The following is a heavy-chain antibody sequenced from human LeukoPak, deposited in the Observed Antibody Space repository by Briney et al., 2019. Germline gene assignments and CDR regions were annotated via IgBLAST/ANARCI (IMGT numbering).Heavy chain of an antibody. CDR3: AREWGGNCSSTSCYSIFFYYYYYYKDV. CDR2: INTYGTST. CDR1: GFTFSSYW. D-gene: IGHD2-2*01. Sequence: GGSLRLSCAASGFTFSSYWMHWVRQAPGKGLVWVSRINTYGTSTTYADSVKGRFTISRDNAKNTLYLQMNSLRAEDTAVYYCAREWGGNCSSTSCYSIFFYYYYYYKDVWGKGTTVTVSS. J-gene: IGHJ6*03. V-gene: IGHV3-74*01.